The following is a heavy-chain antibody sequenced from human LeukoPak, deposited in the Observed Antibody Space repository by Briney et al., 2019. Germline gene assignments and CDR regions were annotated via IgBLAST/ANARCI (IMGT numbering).Heavy chain of an antibody. CDR1: GYIFTSYW. J-gene: IGHJ3*02. CDR3: ARHGDSGSGSYRAPDWAFDI. V-gene: IGHV5-51*01. CDR2: IYPGDHNT. D-gene: IGHD3-10*01. Sequence: PEESLQISCQGSGYIFTSYWIGWVRQLPGKGLEWMGIIYPGDHNTRYSPSFQGQVTNTADTSISTSYLQWSSLKASDTAMYYCARHGDSGSGSYRAPDWAFDIWGQGTMVTVSS.